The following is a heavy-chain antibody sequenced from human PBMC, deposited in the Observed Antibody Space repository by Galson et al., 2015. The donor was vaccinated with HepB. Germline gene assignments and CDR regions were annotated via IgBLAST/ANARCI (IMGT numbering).Heavy chain of an antibody. D-gene: IGHD4-17*01. CDR3: ARKGDGDPNEAFDI. J-gene: IGHJ3*02. Sequence: SLRLSCAASGFTFSSYAMHWVRQAPGKGLEWVAVISYDGSNKYYADSVKGRFTISRDNSKNTLYLQMNSLRAEDTAVYYCARKGDGDPNEAFDIWGQGTMVTVSS. V-gene: IGHV3-30*04. CDR2: ISYDGSNK. CDR1: GFTFSSYA.